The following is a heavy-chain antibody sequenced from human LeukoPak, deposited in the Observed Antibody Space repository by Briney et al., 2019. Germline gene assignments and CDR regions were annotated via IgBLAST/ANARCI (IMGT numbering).Heavy chain of an antibody. D-gene: IGHD3-22*01. CDR1: GGTFSSCA. J-gene: IGHJ5*02. CDR2: IIPIFGTA. V-gene: IGHV1-69*05. CDR3: ARERDSSGYSSLDP. Sequence: GASVKVSCKASGGTFSSCAISWVRQAPGQGLEWMGGIIPIFGTANYAQKFQGRVTITTDESTSTAYMELSSLRSEDTAVYYCARERDSSGYSSLDPWGQGTLVTVSS.